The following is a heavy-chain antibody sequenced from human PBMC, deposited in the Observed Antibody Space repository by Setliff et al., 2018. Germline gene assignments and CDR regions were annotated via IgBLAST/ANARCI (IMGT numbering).Heavy chain of an antibody. V-gene: IGHV4-30-4*01. Sequence: SETLSLTCTVSGASVTSFDYYWSWIRQPPGKGLEYIGHISHGVSTSYNPSLQSRGAISLDTSRNQFSLELSSVTAEDTAIYYCAKDKDVRVDYFDYWGPGTLVTVSS. CDR3: AKDKDVRVDYFDY. D-gene: IGHD3-10*01. CDR2: ISHGVST. CDR1: GASVTSFDYY. J-gene: IGHJ4*02.